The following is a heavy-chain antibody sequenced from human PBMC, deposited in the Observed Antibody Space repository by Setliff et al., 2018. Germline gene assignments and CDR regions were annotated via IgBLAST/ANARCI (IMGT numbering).Heavy chain of an antibody. V-gene: IGHV3-23*01. CDR3: ARDHVYGSQYYYYYYGMDV. Sequence: PGGSLRLPCAASGFTFSSDAMSWVRQAPGKGLEWVSATSGSGGSTYYADSVKGRFTISRDNAKNSLYLQMNSLRAEDTAVYYCARDHVYGSQYYYYYYGMDVWGQGTTVTAP. CDR2: TSGSGGST. D-gene: IGHD3-10*01. J-gene: IGHJ6*02. CDR1: GFTFSSDA.